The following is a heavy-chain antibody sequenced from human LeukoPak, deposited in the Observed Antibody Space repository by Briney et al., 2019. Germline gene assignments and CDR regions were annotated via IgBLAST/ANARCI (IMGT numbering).Heavy chain of an antibody. V-gene: IGHV4-39*01. CDR1: GGSISSSSYY. J-gene: IGHJ4*02. CDR2: TYYSGST. D-gene: IGHD2-2*01. Sequence: PSETLSLTCTVSGGSISSSSYYWGWIRQPPGKGLEWIGSTYYSGSTYYNPSLKSRVTISVDTSKNQFSLKLSSVTAADTAVYYCASLDVVVPAAIDYWGQGTLVTVSS. CDR3: ASLDVVVPAAIDY.